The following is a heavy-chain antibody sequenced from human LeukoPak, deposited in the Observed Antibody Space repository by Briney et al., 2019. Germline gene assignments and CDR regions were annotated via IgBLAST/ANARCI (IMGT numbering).Heavy chain of an antibody. V-gene: IGHV3-7*01. D-gene: IGHD4-17*01. Sequence: GGALRLSCAASGFTFSSYWMSWVRQAPGKGLEWVANIKQDGSEKYYVDSLKGRFTISRDNAKNSLYLQMNSLRAEDTAVYYCASYGDYPRYYFDYWGQGTLVTVSS. CDR2: IKQDGSEK. CDR1: GFTFSSYW. CDR3: ASYGDYPRYYFDY. J-gene: IGHJ4*02.